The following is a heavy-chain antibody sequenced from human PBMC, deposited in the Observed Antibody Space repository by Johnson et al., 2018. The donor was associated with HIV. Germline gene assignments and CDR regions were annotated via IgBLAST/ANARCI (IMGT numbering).Heavy chain of an antibody. CDR1: GFTFSSYG. V-gene: IGHV3-30*03. D-gene: IGHD1-26*01. CDR2: ISYDGSTK. Sequence: QVQLVESGGGAVQPGRSLRLSCAASGFTFSSYGMHWVRQAPGKGLEWVAVISYDGSTKYYADSVKGRFTISRDNSKNTLYLQMNSLRAEDTAVYHCAREGAWEVRPGAFDIWGQGTTVTVSS. CDR3: AREGAWEVRPGAFDI. J-gene: IGHJ3*02.